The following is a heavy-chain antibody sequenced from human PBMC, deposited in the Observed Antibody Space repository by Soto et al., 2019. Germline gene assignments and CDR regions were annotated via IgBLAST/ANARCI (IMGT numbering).Heavy chain of an antibody. CDR3: ARDLMIDCSGGSGYYYMDV. Sequence: ASVKVSCKASGYTFTGYYMHWVRQAPGQGLEWMGWINPNSGGTNYAQKFQGWVTMTRDTSISTAYMELSRLRSDDTAVYYCARDLMIDCSGGSGYYYMDVWGKGTTVTVSS. CDR2: INPNSGGT. J-gene: IGHJ6*03. CDR1: GYTFTGYY. V-gene: IGHV1-2*04. D-gene: IGHD2-15*01.